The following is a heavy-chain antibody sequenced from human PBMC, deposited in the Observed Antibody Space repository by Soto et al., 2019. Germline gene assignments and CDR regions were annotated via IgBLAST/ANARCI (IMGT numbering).Heavy chain of an antibody. CDR3: ARDKRYRSGCLDD. D-gene: IGHD6-19*01. J-gene: IGHJ4*02. V-gene: IGHV1-69*13. Sequence: SGKVSCKSSASTLSSYSMSADRQAPGQGLEWMGGIIPIFGTANYAQKFQGRVTITADESTSTAYMELSSLRSEYTAVYYWARDKRYRSGCLDDWGQGTLVTVSP. CDR1: ASTLSSYS. CDR2: IIPIFGTA.